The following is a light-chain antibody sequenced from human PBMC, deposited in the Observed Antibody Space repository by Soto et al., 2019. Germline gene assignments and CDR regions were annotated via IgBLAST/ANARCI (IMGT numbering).Light chain of an antibody. CDR1: SSDVGGYNY. CDR2: EVS. Sequence: QSALTQPASVSGSPGQSITISCTGTSSDVGGYNYVSWYQQQSGKAPKLMIHEVSNRPSGVSSRFSGSKSGNTASLPISGLQAEDEADYYCSSYTSSRAYVFGIGTKLTVL. J-gene: IGLJ1*01. V-gene: IGLV2-14*01. CDR3: SSYTSSRAYV.